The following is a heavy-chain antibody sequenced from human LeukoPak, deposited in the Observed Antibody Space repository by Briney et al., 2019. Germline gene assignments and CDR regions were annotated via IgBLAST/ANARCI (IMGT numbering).Heavy chain of an antibody. Sequence: EPSETLSLTCTVSGGSVSSYYWSWIRQPPGKGLEWIGYIYYSGSTNYNPSLKSRVTISVDTSKNQFSLELNSITTADTAVYYCARVRLSGTYLDAFDIWGQGTMVTVSS. V-gene: IGHV4-59*02. CDR2: IYYSGST. CDR3: ARVRLSGTYLDAFDI. J-gene: IGHJ3*02. CDR1: GGSVSSYY. D-gene: IGHD1-26*01.